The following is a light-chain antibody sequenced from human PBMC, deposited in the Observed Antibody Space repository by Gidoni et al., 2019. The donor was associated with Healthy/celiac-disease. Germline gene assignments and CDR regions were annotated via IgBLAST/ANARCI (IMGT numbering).Light chain of an antibody. Sequence: DIQMTQSPSSLSASVGDRVTITCQASQDISNYLNWYQQKPGKAPKLLIYDASNLETGVPSSFSGSGSGTDFTFAISSLQPEDIATYYCQQYDNLPPRVTFGGGTKVEIK. CDR3: QQYDNLPPRVT. J-gene: IGKJ4*01. CDR2: DAS. CDR1: QDISNY. V-gene: IGKV1-33*01.